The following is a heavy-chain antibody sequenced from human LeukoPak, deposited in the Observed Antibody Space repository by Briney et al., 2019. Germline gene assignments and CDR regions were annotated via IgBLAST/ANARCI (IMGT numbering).Heavy chain of an antibody. D-gene: IGHD3-3*01. CDR2: INHSGST. V-gene: IGHV4-34*01. J-gene: IGHJ4*02. CDR1: GGSFSGYY. CDR3: ARRGRITIFGVEAVYYFDY. Sequence: PSETLSLTCAAYGGSFSGYYWSWIRQPPGKGLEWIGEINHSGSTNYNPSLKSRVTISVDTSKNQFSLKLSSVTAADTAVYYCARRGRITIFGVEAVYYFDYWGQGTLVTVSS.